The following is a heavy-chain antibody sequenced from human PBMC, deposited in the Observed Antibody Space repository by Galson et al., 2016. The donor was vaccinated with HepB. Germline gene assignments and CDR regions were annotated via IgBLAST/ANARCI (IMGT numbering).Heavy chain of an antibody. V-gene: IGHV5-51*01. CDR3: ARPPLVGAAEPFDV. CDR2: IFPSDSET. CDR1: GYTFTDYW. Sequence: QSGAEVKKPGESLKISCKASGYTFTDYWIGWVRQMPGKGLEWIGIIFPSDSETRYSPSIQGQVTISADKSVSTAYLQWSSLKVSDTAMYYCARPPLVGAAEPFDVGGQGTLVTVSS. J-gene: IGHJ4*02. D-gene: IGHD2-15*01.